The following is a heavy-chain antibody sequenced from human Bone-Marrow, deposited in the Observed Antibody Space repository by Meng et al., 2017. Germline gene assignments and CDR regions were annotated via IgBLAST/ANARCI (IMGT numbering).Heavy chain of an antibody. CDR3: ARGLSSGYYYAYFDY. CDR1: GFTFDDYG. Sequence: GESLKISCAASGFTFDDYGMSWVRQAPGKGLVWVSGINWYGGGTGYADSVKGRFTISRDNAKNSLYLQMNSLRAEDTVLYYCARGLSSGYYYAYFDYWGQGTLVTVSS. V-gene: IGHV3-20*04. D-gene: IGHD3-22*01. CDR2: INWYGGGT. J-gene: IGHJ4*02.